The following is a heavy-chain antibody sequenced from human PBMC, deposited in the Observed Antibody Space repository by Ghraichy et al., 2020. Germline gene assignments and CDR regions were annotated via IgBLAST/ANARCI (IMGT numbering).Heavy chain of an antibody. V-gene: IGHV5-51*01. CDR3: VRQGGGDSSDYFVFGFGEAYYGMDV. D-gene: IGHD3-22*01. CDR2: IYPADSDT. J-gene: IGHJ6*02. CDR1: GYSFTTYW. Sequence: GESLNISCKGSGYSFTTYWIGWVRQMPGKGLEWMGIIYPADSDTKYSPSFLGQVTISADKSINTAYLQWSSLKASDTAIYYCVRQGGGDSSDYFVFGFGEAYYGMDVWGQGTTVTVSS.